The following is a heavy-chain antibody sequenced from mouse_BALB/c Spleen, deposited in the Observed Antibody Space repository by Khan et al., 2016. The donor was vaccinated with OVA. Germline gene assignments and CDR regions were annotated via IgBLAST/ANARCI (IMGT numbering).Heavy chain of an antibody. Sequence: EVQLEESGPSLVKPSQSLSLTCTVTGYSITSGYGWTWMRQFPGHKLEWLGYLIHSGSTKYNPFLKSRISTRRTTTKNQFFLQLNSVTTEDTATYYCARTARIKYSGQGTTLTVSS. J-gene: IGHJ2*01. D-gene: IGHD1-2*01. CDR2: LIHSGST. CDR1: GYSITSGYG. CDR3: ARTARIKY. V-gene: IGHV3-1*02.